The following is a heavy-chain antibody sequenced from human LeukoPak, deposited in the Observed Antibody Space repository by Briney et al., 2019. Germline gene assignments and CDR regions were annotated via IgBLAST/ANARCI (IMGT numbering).Heavy chain of an antibody. CDR1: GFTFSSYW. CDR3: TLKTLRQQLAGASGSVIDY. J-gene: IGHJ4*02. CDR2: IKSKTDGGTT. V-gene: IGHV3-15*05. Sequence: PGGSLRLSCAASGFTFSSYWMSWVRQAPGKGLEWVGRIKSKTDGGTTDYAAPVKGRFTISRDDSKNTLYLQMNSLKTEDTALYYRTLKTLRQQLAGASGSVIDYWGQGTLVTVSS. D-gene: IGHD6-6*01.